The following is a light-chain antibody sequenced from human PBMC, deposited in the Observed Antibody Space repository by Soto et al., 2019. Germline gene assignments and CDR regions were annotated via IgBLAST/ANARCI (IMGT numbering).Light chain of an antibody. J-gene: IGLJ2*01. V-gene: IGLV1-40*01. CDR3: QSYDSSLSGSV. Sequence: QSVLTQPTSVSGAPGQRVTISCTGSSSNIGAGYDVHWYQQLPGTAPKILIYGNSNRPSGVPDRFSGSKSGTSASLAITGLQAEDEADYYCQSYDSSLSGSVFGGGTKLTVL. CDR1: SSNIGAGYD. CDR2: GNS.